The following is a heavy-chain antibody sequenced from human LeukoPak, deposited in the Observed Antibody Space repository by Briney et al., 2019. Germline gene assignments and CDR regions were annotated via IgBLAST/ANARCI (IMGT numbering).Heavy chain of an antibody. J-gene: IGHJ4*02. CDR2: IHQDGSEK. CDR1: GFTFNTFW. Sequence: PGGSLRLSCVVSGFTFNTFWMNWVRQAPGKGLEWVANIHQDGSEKNYVDSVKGRFTISRDNAKNSLYLQMDSLRVEDTAVYYCARDGGYSTNFDYWGQGTLVTVSS. V-gene: IGHV3-7*01. CDR3: ARDGGYSTNFDY. D-gene: IGHD6-13*01.